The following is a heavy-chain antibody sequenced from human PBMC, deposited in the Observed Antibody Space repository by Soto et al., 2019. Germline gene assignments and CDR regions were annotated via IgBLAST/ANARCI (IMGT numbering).Heavy chain of an antibody. Sequence: QVQLVQSGAEVKKPGASVKISCKASGYTFSSFDMHWVRQAPGQRLEWMGWINGGNGDTKYSQRFQGRVTITRDTSATTAYMALSGLRSEDTAGYYCARDPDILTTPSFDYWGQGTLVTVSS. CDR1: GYTFSSFD. V-gene: IGHV1-3*01. J-gene: IGHJ4*02. CDR2: INGGNGDT. CDR3: ARDPDILTTPSFDY. D-gene: IGHD5-12*01.